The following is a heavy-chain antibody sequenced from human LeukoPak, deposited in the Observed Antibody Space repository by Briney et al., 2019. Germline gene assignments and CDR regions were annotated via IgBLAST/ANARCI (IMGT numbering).Heavy chain of an antibody. V-gene: IGHV1-18*01. J-gene: IGHJ2*01. D-gene: IGHD2-15*01. CDR2: ISTYNGNT. Sequence: ASVKVSCKASGYTFTTYAISWVRQAPGQGLEWMGWISTYNGNTNYAQKFQGRVTLTTDTSTSTAYMDLRSLRSDDTAVYHCARVTLGSWYFDLWGRGTLVTVSS. CDR3: ARVTLGSWYFDL. CDR1: GYTFTTYA.